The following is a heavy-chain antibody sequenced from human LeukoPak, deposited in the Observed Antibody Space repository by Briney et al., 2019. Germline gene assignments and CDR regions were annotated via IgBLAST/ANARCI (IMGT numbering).Heavy chain of an antibody. V-gene: IGHV3-66*01. J-gene: IGHJ3*02. CDR3: ARDTDDFQGLDI. CDR2: IYSGGST. CDR1: GFTVSSNY. D-gene: IGHD3-3*01. Sequence: PGGSLRLSCAASGFTVSSNYMSWVRQAPGKGLEWVSVIYSGGSTYYADSVKGRFTISRDNSKNTLYLQMNSLRAEDTAVYYCARDTDDFQGLDIWGQGTRVTVSS.